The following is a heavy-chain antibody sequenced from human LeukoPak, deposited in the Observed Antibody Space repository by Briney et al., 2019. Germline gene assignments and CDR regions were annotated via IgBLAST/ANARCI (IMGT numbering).Heavy chain of an antibody. CDR2: IFPVDSET. J-gene: IGHJ3*02. V-gene: IGHV5-51*01. Sequence: GESLKISCKASGYIFTFYWIGWVRQMPGKGLEWMGNIFPVDSETRYGPSFQGQVTISVDRSISTAYLQWSSLKTSDTAMYYCARQKVETKMYKPDSSGQYYVVNSGAFDIWGPGTKVTVSS. D-gene: IGHD3-22*01. CDR1: GYIFTFYW. CDR3: ARQKVETKMYKPDSSGQYYVVNSGAFDI.